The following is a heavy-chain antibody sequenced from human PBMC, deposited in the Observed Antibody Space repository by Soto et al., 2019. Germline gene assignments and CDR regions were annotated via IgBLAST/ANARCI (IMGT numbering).Heavy chain of an antibody. J-gene: IGHJ6*02. Sequence: QLQLVQSGAEVKKPGASVRISCTASETTSINYYVHWVRQAPGQGLEWMGVIHPGIGNTNVAPRFQDIVTMTRDTSTGTVYLELSSLRSDDTAVYYCAKENSGWSLYGLDVFGQGTTVTVSS. CDR2: IHPGIGNT. V-gene: IGHV1-46*01. CDR3: AKENSGWSLYGLDV. D-gene: IGHD6-19*01. CDR1: ETTSINYY.